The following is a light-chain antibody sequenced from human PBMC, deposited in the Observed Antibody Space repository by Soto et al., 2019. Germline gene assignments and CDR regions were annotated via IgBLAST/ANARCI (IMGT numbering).Light chain of an antibody. CDR2: SAS. CDR3: QQYYNWPPYS. CDR1: QSVGTN. Sequence: IVMTQSPATLSVSPGESATLSCRASQSVGTNLAWYQQTPGQAPRVLIHSASTRATGIPARFSGSGSDTEFTLSISGLQSEDFAIYYCQQYYNWPPYSFGQGTKLENK. J-gene: IGKJ2*01. V-gene: IGKV3-15*01.